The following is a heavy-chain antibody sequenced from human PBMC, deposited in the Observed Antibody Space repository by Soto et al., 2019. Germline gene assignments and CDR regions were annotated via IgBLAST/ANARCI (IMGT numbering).Heavy chain of an antibody. D-gene: IGHD3-10*02. J-gene: IGHJ6*02. Sequence: EVQLVESGGGLVKPGGSLRLSCAASGFTFSSYSMNWVRQAPGKGLEWVSSISSSSSYIYYADSVKGRFTISRDNAKNSLYLQMSSLRAEDTAVYYCARDVSGAGDYGMDVWGQGTTVTVSS. V-gene: IGHV3-21*01. CDR1: GFTFSSYS. CDR2: ISSSSSYI. CDR3: ARDVSGAGDYGMDV.